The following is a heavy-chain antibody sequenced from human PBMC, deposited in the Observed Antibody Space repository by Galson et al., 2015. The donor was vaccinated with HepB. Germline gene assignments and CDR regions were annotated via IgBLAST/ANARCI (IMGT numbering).Heavy chain of an antibody. J-gene: IGHJ3*01. D-gene: IGHD1-26*01. CDR2: ISYDGNNK. Sequence: SLRLSCAASSLTFSDYGMHWVRQAPGKGLEWVAVISYDGNNKHYADSVRGRFTISRDNAKNTLYLQMDSLRAEDTSAYYCARQGVRGARTIGFDVWGQATMVTVSS. CDR3: ARQGVRGARTIGFDV. CDR1: SLTFSDYG. V-gene: IGHV3-30*03.